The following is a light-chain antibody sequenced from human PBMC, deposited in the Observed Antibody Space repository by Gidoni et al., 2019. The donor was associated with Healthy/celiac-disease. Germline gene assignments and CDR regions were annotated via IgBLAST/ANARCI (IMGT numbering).Light chain of an antibody. J-gene: IGKJ5*01. CDR1: KSVSSSY. CDR2: GAS. V-gene: IGKV3-20*01. Sequence: EIVLTQSPGTLSLSPGERATLSCRASKSVSSSYLAWYQQKPGQAPRLLIYGASSRATGIPDRVSGSGSGTDFTLTISRLEPEDFAVYYCQQYGSTITFXXXTRLEIK. CDR3: QQYGSTIT.